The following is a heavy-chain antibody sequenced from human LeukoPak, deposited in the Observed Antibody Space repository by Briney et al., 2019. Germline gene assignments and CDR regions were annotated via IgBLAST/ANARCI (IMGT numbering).Heavy chain of an antibody. CDR2: IYPGVSDT. D-gene: IGHD3-10*01. Sequence: GESLKISCMTSGYRFTTNWIGWVRQMPGKGLEWMGMIYPGVSDTRYSPSFQGQVTISADKTINTAYLQWSSLKASDTAMYYCASPQMVHFWGQGTLVTVSS. V-gene: IGHV5-51*01. CDR3: ASPQMVHF. CDR1: GYRFTTNW. J-gene: IGHJ4*02.